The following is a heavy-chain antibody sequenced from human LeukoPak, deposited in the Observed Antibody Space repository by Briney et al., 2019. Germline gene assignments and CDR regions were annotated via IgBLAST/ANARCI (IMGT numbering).Heavy chain of an antibody. D-gene: IGHD2-15*01. CDR3: ARGALYCSGGSCYSGGMDV. J-gene: IGHJ6*02. CDR2: MNPNSGNT. V-gene: IGHV1-8*01. CDR1: GYTFTSYD. Sequence: ASVKVSCKASGYTFTSYDINWVRQATGQGLEWMGWMNPNSGNTGYAQKFQSRVTMTRNTSISTAYMELSSLRSEDTAVYYCARGALYCSGGSCYSGGMDVWGQGTTVTVSS.